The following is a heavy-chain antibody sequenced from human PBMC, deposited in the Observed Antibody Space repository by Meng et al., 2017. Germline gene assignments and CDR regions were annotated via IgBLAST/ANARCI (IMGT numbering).Heavy chain of an antibody. J-gene: IGHJ4*02. CDR3: AGRTISMVREIMRGEYYFDY. CDR1: GGSISSSSYY. D-gene: IGHD3-10*01. Sequence: SETLSLTCIVPGGSISSSSYYWCWIRQPPGKGLWWMWSIYYSGSTYYNPSLKSRVTISVDTSKNQFSLKLSSVTAADTAVYYCAGRTISMVREIMRGEYYFDYWGQGTLVTVSS. V-gene: IGHV4-39*07. CDR2: IYYSGST.